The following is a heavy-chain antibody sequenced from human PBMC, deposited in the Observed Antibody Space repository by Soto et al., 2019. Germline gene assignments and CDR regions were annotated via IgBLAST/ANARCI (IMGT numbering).Heavy chain of an antibody. Sequence: QVQLVESGGGVVQPGRSLRLSCAASGFTFSSYGMHWVCQAPGKGLEWVAVISYDGSNKYYADSVKGRFTISRDNSKNTLYLQMNSLRAEDTAVYYCAKGMVATYFYYYYGMDVWGQGTTVTVSS. CDR3: AKGMVATYFYYYYGMDV. V-gene: IGHV3-30*18. D-gene: IGHD5-12*01. CDR2: ISYDGSNK. J-gene: IGHJ6*02. CDR1: GFTFSSYG.